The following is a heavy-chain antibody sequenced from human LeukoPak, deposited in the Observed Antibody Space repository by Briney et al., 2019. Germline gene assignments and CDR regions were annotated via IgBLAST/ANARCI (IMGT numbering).Heavy chain of an antibody. CDR3: AKAEVQWLVLFRYFDY. Sequence: PGGSLRLSCAGSGFTSSSYAMSWIRQAPGQGLEWVSGISGSGSSPYYADSVKGRFTISRDNSKNTLYLQMNSLKAEDTAVYYCAKAEVQWLVLFRYFDYWGQGTLVTVSS. CDR1: GFTSSSYA. CDR2: ISGSGSSP. D-gene: IGHD6-19*01. V-gene: IGHV3-23*01. J-gene: IGHJ4*02.